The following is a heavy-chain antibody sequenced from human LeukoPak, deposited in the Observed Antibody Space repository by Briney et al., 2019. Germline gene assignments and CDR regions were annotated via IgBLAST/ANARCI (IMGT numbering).Heavy chain of an antibody. CDR3: ARGEIVVAPGAFDI. V-gene: IGHV3-53*01. CDR1: GVTVDSNS. Sequence: GGSLRLSRAASGVTVDSNSMSWVRQAPGKGLEWVSVIYSGGSTYHADSVKGRFTISRDNSKNTLYLQMNSLRAEDTAVYYCARGEIVVAPGAFDIWGQGTMVTVSS. J-gene: IGHJ3*02. CDR2: IYSGGST. D-gene: IGHD2-21*01.